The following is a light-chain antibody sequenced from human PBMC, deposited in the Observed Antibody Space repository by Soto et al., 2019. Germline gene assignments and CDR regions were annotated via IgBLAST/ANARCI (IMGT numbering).Light chain of an antibody. V-gene: IGLV2-11*01. Sequence: QSVLTQPRSVSGSPGQSVTISCTGPTIDVDSSNYVSWYQQHPGKAPKLMIYDVSERPSGVPDRFSGSKSGNTASLTISGLQSEDEADYYCCSFAGNYIYVFGTGTKVTVL. CDR3: CSFAGNYIYV. CDR2: DVS. CDR1: TIDVDSSNY. J-gene: IGLJ1*01.